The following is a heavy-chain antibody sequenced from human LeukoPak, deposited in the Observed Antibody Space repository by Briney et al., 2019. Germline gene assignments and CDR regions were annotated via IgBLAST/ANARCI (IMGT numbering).Heavy chain of an antibody. V-gene: IGHV1-69*05. CDR1: GGTSSSYA. J-gene: IGHJ4*02. Sequence: SSAQVSSNTFGGTSSSYAICWVRQAPGQGLEWMVGLIPIFGTANYAHTFQGRVTITTDESTSPSSLKLSSVSAADTAVYYYARAGWSGDYRGNYFDYWGQGTLVTVSS. CDR2: LIPIFGTA. D-gene: IGHD4-23*01. CDR3: ARAGWSGDYRGNYFDY.